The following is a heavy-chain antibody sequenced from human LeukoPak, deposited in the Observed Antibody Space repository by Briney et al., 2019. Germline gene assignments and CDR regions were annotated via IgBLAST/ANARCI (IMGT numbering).Heavy chain of an antibody. D-gene: IGHD3-3*02. CDR3: ARDPFYIR. Sequence: GGSLRLSCAASGFNVSSQYMNWVRQAPGKGLEWVSVVYTGGRTYYADSVKGRFTVSRDNARNTLYLQMNSLRAEDTAVYYCARDPFYIRWGQGTLVTVSS. CDR2: VYTGGRT. V-gene: IGHV3-53*01. CDR1: GFNVSSQY. J-gene: IGHJ4*02.